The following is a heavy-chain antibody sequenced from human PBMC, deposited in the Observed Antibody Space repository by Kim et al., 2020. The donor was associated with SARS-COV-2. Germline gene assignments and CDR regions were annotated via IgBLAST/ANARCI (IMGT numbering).Heavy chain of an antibody. J-gene: IGHJ3*02. Sequence: SETLSLTCTVSGGSISSSSYYWGWIRQPPGKGLEWIGNIYYSGSTYYNPSLKSRVTISVDTVKNQLSLKLSSVTAADTAVYYCARTFAAGFDAFDIWGQGTMVTVSS. CDR2: IYYSGST. V-gene: IGHV4-39*01. CDR3: ARTFAAGFDAFDI. CDR1: GGSISSSSYY.